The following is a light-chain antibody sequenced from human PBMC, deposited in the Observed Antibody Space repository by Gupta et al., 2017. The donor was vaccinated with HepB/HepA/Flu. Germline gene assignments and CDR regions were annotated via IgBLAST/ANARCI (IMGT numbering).Light chain of an antibody. J-gene: IGLJ3*02. CDR3: AAWDDSLNGNWV. CDR2: SNN. CDR1: SSNIGSNT. V-gene: IGLV1-44*01. Sequence: QSVLPQPPSASGTPGQRSTISCSGCSSNIGSNTVNWYQQLPGTAPKLLIYSNNQRPSGVPDRFSGSKSGTSASLAISGLQSEDEADYYCAAWDDSLNGNWVFGGGTKLTVL.